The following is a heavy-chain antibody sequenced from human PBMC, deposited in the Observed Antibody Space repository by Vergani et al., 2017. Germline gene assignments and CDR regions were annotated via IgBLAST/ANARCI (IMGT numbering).Heavy chain of an antibody. J-gene: IGHJ6*02. V-gene: IGHV4-34*11. Sequence: QVQLQQWGAGLLKPSETLSLTCAVYGGSFSGYYWSWIRQPPGKGLEWIGYIYYSGSTNYNPSLKSRVTISVDTSKNQFSLKLSSVTAADTAVYYCARESPYGDSGMDVWGQG. CDR3: ARESPYGDSGMDV. CDR2: IYYSGST. CDR1: GGSFSGYY. D-gene: IGHD4-17*01.